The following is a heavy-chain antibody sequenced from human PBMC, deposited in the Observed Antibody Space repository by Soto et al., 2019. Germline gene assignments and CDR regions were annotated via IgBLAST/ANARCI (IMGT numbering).Heavy chain of an antibody. Sequence: EVQILESGGGLVQPGGSLRLSCVATGFTFNTNDMSWIRQAPGKGLEWVSLISGGSEITNYGDSVKGRFTISRDNSKYTVYLEMNSLRAEDTALYYCAKNSGWLTWGQGTLVTVSS. D-gene: IGHD3-9*01. V-gene: IGHV3-23*01. J-gene: IGHJ4*02. CDR3: AKNSGWLT. CDR2: ISGGSEIT. CDR1: GFTFNTND.